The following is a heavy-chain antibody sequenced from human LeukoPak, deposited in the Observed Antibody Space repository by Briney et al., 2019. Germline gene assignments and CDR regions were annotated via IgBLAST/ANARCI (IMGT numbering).Heavy chain of an antibody. V-gene: IGHV1-18*01. Sequence: ASVKVSCKASGYTFTSYGISWVRQAPGQGLEWMGWISAYNGNTNYAQKLQGRVTMTTDTSTSTAYMELRSLRSDDTAVYYCARGGNYYDSSGYFASWGQGTLVTVSS. CDR1: GYTFTSYG. CDR2: ISAYNGNT. D-gene: IGHD3-22*01. J-gene: IGHJ5*01. CDR3: ARGGNYYDSSGYFAS.